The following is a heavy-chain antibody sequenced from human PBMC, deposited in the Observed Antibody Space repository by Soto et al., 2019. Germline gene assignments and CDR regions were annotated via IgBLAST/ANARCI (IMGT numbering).Heavy chain of an antibody. J-gene: IGHJ4*02. CDR1: GFTFSDYG. Sequence: GGSLRLSCAASGFTFSDYGMHWVRQAPGKGLEWVAVILYDGSNEYYVDSVKGRFTISRDNSKNTLYLQMNSLRAEDTAVYFCARETYFLDHWGQGTPVTVSS. V-gene: IGHV3-30*03. D-gene: IGHD1-26*01. CDR3: ARETYFLDH. CDR2: ILYDGSNE.